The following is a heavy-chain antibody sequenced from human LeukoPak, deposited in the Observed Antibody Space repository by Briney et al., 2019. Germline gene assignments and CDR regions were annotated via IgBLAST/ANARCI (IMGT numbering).Heavy chain of an antibody. Sequence: GGSVPLSCAASGFTVTTNGMHWVRQAPGKGLEDVSAISSNGLDTYYANSVKGRFSVSRDISKNTVYLQMGSLRAEDMAVYYCARWTSPYFGLWGGGTRDPLSS. CDR3: ARWTSPYFGL. J-gene: IGHJ2*01. CDR1: GFTVTTNG. CDR2: ISSNGLDT. V-gene: IGHV3-64*01. D-gene: IGHD2-2*01.